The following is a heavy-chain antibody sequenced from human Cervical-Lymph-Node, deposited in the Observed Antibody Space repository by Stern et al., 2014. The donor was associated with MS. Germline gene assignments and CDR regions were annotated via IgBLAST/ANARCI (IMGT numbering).Heavy chain of an antibody. CDR1: GYTFTSYY. CDR3: ARSMVRGLIASPIDY. J-gene: IGHJ4*02. Sequence: VHLVESGAEVKKPGASVKVSCKASGYTFTSYYMHWVRQAPGQGLEWMGIIDPSGGSTTFAQKVQGRVTMTRDTSTSTVYMELSSLTSEDTAVYYCARSMVRGLIASPIDYWGQGTLVTVSS. D-gene: IGHD3-10*01. CDR2: IDPSGGST. V-gene: IGHV1-46*01.